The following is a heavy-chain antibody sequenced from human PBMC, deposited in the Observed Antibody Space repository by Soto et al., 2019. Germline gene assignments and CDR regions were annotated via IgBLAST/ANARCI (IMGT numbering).Heavy chain of an antibody. Sequence: QVQLVQSGAEVKKPGSSVKVSCKASGGTFSSYAISWVRQAPGQGLGWMGGSILSFGTANYDQRFQGGVPITADESTSTAYRELSSLRSEDTAVYYCARSRAYYYDSSGYDSVFDYWGQGTLVTVSS. CDR1: GGTFSSYA. CDR2: SILSFGTA. V-gene: IGHV1-69*01. J-gene: IGHJ4*02. D-gene: IGHD3-22*01. CDR3: ARSRAYYYDSSGYDSVFDY.